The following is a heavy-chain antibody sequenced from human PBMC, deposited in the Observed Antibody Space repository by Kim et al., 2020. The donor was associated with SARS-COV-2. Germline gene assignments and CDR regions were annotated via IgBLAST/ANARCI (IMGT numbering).Heavy chain of an antibody. J-gene: IGHJ6*03. CDR1: GFTFSRYG. Sequence: GGSLRLSCAASGFTFSRYGMHWVRQAPGKGLEWVAVICYDGSNKYYAASVKGRFTISRDNSKNTLYLQMNSLRAEDTAVYCCARVVEVGVPAAMPYYYYYHMDVWGNGTPVTVSS. CDR3: ARVVEVGVPAAMPYYYYYHMDV. V-gene: IGHV3-33*01. CDR2: ICYDGSNK. D-gene: IGHD2-2*01.